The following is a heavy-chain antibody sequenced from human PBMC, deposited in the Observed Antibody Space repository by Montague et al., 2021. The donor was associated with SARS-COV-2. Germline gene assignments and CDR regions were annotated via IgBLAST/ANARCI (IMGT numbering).Heavy chain of an antibody. CDR1: GDSVCGEKAR. CDR3: ARIPVGSKYYFDF. CDR2: TYYRPKRYN. V-gene: IGHV6-1*01. Sequence: CAISGDSVCGEKARRNSKRHTPERHLRRLGGTYYRPKRYNDYAESVKSRITIDPDTSKHQFSLHLNSVTPEDTAVYYCARIPVGSKYYFDFWGQGTLVTVSS. D-gene: IGHD2-2*01. J-gene: IGHJ4*02.